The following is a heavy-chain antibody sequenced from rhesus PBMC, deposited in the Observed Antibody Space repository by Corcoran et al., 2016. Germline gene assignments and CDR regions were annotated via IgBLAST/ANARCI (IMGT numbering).Heavy chain of an antibody. J-gene: IGHJ4*01. CDR2: IYGGSVST. Sequence: QVQLQESGPGVVKPSETLSLTCAASGGSISGDYLWSWIRQPPGKGLEWIGYIYGGSVSTTSHPSLKNRVTYPKDTSKHQFSLQLSSVHAAATAVYYCARGLGGSYYPDYWGQGVLVTVSS. V-gene: IGHV4S7*01. CDR3: ARGLGGSYYPDY. D-gene: IGHD3-16*01. CDR1: GGSISGDYL.